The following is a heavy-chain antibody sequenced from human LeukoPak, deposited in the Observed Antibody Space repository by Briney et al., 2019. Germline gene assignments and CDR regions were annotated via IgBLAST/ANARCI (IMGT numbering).Heavy chain of an antibody. J-gene: IGHJ4*02. D-gene: IGHD3-16*02. V-gene: IGHV4-39*07. Sequence: SETLSLTCTVSGGSIFSSTYYWGWIRQPPGKGLEWIGSIYYSGLTYYNPSLQSRLSISVDTSTNQFSLKLWSVTAADTAVYFCARGYHDYWGQGTLVTVSS. CDR2: IYYSGLT. CDR3: ARGYHDY. CDR1: GGSIFSSTYY.